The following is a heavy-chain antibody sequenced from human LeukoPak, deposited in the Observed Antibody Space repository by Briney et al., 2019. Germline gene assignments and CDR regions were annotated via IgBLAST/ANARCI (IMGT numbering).Heavy chain of an antibody. CDR1: GFTFSSYG. J-gene: IGHJ4*02. CDR3: AKGAALAAIIDY. D-gene: IGHD2-2*02. V-gene: IGHV3-30*18. CDR2: ISYDGSNK. Sequence: GGSLRLSCAASGFTFSSYGMHWVRQAPGKGLEWVAVISYDGSNKYYADSVKGRFTISRDNSKNTLYPQMNSLRAEDTAVYYCAKGAALAAIIDYWGQGTLVTVSS.